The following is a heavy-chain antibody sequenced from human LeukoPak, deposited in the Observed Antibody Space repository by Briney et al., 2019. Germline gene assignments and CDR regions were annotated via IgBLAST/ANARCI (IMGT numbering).Heavy chain of an antibody. Sequence: PSETLSLTCAVYGGSFSGYYWTWIRQSPGTGLEWIGYISHIGRTNYNPSLKSRVTISIDTPKNQFSLKLRSVTAADTAVYYCARDLVTVTKGFDIWGQGTMVSVSS. CDR1: GGSFSGYY. D-gene: IGHD4-17*01. V-gene: IGHV4-59*01. CDR2: ISHIGRT. J-gene: IGHJ3*02. CDR3: ARDLVTVTKGFDI.